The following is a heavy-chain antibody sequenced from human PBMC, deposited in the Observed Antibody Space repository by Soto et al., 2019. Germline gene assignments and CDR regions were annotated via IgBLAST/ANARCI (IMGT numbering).Heavy chain of an antibody. V-gene: IGHV4-59*12. Sequence: SETLSLTCTVSGGSLSSYYWSWIRQPPGKGLEWIGYIYHGVSTDYNPSLKSRVTISVDSSKNLFSLSLSSVTAADTAVYFCVRSGCSSTACHTDWFDPWGPGTLVTVSS. CDR3: VRSGCSSTACHTDWFDP. CDR2: IYHGVST. D-gene: IGHD2-2*01. CDR1: GGSLSSYY. J-gene: IGHJ5*02.